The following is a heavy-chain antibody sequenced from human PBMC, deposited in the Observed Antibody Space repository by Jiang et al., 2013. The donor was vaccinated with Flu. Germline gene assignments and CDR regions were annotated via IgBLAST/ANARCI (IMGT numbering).Heavy chain of an antibody. J-gene: IGHJ4*02. CDR1: GGSLSSSSYY. Sequence: PGLVKSSETLSLTCNVSGGSLSSSSYYWGWVRQPPGKGLEWVGTIYYSGSAFYNPSLKSRITLSIDTSKNQFSLKLNSVIAADTAVYYCARRGVPAAGDQIDLWGQGTLVTVSS. D-gene: IGHD6-13*01. CDR2: IYYSGSA. CDR3: ARRGVPAAGDQIDL. V-gene: IGHV4-39*01.